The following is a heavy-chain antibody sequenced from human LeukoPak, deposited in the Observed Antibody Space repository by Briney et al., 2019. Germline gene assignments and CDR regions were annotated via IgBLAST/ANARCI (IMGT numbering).Heavy chain of an antibody. V-gene: IGHV4-38-2*02. CDR3: ARINFNPDY. J-gene: IGHJ4*02. CDR1: GYSISRGYH. CDR2: VHHSGAT. D-gene: IGHD1-14*01. Sequence: PSETLSRTCSVSGYSISRGYHWAWVRQPPGKGLEWIGSVHHSGATYYNPSLNSRLTISADTSKNQFSLKMDSVTAADTAVYYCARINFNPDYWGQGTLVSVSS.